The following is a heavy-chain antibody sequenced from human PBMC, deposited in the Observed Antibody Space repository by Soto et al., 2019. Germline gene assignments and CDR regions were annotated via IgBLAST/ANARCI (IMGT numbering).Heavy chain of an antibody. CDR2: ISSGGVSI. CDR1: GFPFDMFN. V-gene: IGHV3-48*02. Sequence: GGSLRLSCAASGFPFDMFNMNWVRQAPGKGLEWVSYISSGGVSIYYADSVKGRFTISRDNAKNSLYPQMNSLRDEDTAVYYCARDRRGVVGTARAFDTWGQGTMVTVSS. J-gene: IGHJ3*02. D-gene: IGHD3-3*01. CDR3: ARDRRGVVGTARAFDT.